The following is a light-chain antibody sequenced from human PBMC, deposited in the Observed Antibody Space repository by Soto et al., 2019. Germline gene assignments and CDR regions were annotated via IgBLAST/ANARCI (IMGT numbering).Light chain of an antibody. CDR2: AAS. Sequence: DIQMTQSQSSLSASVGDRVTITCRASKSISSYLNWYQQKPGKAPKLLIYAASSLQSGVPSRFSGSGSGTDFTLTISSLQPDDVATYYCQQSYRTLWTFVQGTKVEIK. CDR1: KSISSY. V-gene: IGKV1-39*01. CDR3: QQSYRTLWT. J-gene: IGKJ1*01.